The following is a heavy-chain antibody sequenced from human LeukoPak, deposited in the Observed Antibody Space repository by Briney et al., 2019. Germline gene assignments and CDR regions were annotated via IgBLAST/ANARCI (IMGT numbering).Heavy chain of an antibody. V-gene: IGHV1-69*04. D-gene: IGHD5-18*01. CDR1: GGTFSSSA. Sequence: SVKVSCKTSGGTFSSSAITWVRQAPGQGLEWMGRIIPVLNITTYAQKFQGRVTITADTSTSTVYMELSSLRSEETAVYYCAKDQGLTAPPPYGLDVGGQGTTVIVTS. CDR2: IIPVLNIT. CDR3: AKDQGLTAPPPYGLDV. J-gene: IGHJ6*02.